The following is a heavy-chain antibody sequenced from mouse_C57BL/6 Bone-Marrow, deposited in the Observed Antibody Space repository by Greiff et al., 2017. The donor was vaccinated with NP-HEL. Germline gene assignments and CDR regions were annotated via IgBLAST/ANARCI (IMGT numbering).Heavy chain of an antibody. CDR3: GKAGDLLWYPYYFDY. CDR2: ISNKANGYTT. D-gene: IGHD2-1*01. J-gene: IGHJ2*01. Sequence: EVKLMESGGGLVQPGASLRLSCAASGFTFTDYYMSWVRQPPGKAPEWLALISNKANGYTTEYTASVKGRFTISRATSSTILFLLMNTLRAEDSATYYCGKAGDLLWYPYYFDYWGQGTTLTVSS. V-gene: IGHV7-4*01. CDR1: GFTFTDYY.